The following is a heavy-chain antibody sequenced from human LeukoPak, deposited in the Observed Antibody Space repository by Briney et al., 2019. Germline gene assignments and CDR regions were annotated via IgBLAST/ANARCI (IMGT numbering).Heavy chain of an antibody. Sequence: ASVKVSCKASGYTFTSYAMNWVRQATGQGLEWMGWMNPNSGNTGYAQKFQGRVTMTRNTSISTAYMELSSLRSEDTAVYYCARGDTWIQSYRYYGMDVWGQGTTVTVSS. J-gene: IGHJ6*02. CDR1: GYTFTSYA. CDR2: MNPNSGNT. D-gene: IGHD5-18*01. CDR3: ARGDTWIQSYRYYGMDV. V-gene: IGHV1-8*02.